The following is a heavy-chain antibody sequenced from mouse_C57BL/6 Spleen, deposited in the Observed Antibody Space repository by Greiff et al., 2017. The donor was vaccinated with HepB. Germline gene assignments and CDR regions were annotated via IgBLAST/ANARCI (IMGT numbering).Heavy chain of an antibody. CDR1: GYTFTSYD. V-gene: IGHV1-85*01. CDR2: IYPRDGST. J-gene: IGHJ4*01. CDR3: ARRDGSPYYAMDY. D-gene: IGHD2-3*01. Sequence: VQRVESGPELVKPGASVKLSCKASGYTFTSYDINWVKQRPGQGLEWIGWIYPRDGSTKYNEKFKGKATLTVDTSSSTAYMELHSLTSEDSAVYFCARRDGSPYYAMDYWGQGTSVTVSS.